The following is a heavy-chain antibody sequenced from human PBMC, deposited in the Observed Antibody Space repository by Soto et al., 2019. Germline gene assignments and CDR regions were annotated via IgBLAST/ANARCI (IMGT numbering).Heavy chain of an antibody. D-gene: IGHD2-2*01. J-gene: IGHJ4*02. CDR3: ARERYCSSTSCLPALDY. V-gene: IGHV1-8*01. CDR2: MNPNSGNT. CDR1: GYTSTSYD. Sequence: ASVKVSCKASGYTSTSYDINWVRQATGQGLEWMGWMNPNSGNTGYAQKFQGRVTMTRDTSMSTAYMELRSLRSDDTAVYYCARERYCSSTSCLPALDYWGQGTLVTVSS.